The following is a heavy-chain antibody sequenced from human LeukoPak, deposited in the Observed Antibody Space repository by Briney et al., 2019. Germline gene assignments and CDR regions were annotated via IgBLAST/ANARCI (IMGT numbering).Heavy chain of an antibody. Sequence: GGSLRLSCVASGLSFSTSGMHWVRQSPGKGLVGVAFIRNEGNRENYAESVKGRFTISRDNSRNALYLQMDSLSAEDAAVYYCVEVESWGHGTLVTVAS. CDR3: VEVES. V-gene: IGHV3-30*02. J-gene: IGHJ4*01. CDR1: GLSFSTSG. CDR2: IRNEGNRE.